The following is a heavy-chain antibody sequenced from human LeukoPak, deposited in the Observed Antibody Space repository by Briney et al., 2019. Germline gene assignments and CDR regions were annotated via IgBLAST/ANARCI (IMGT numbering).Heavy chain of an antibody. D-gene: IGHD3-16*01. CDR1: GFTFGDYA. Sequence: GGSLRLSCTASGFTFGDYAMSWYRQAPGKGLEWEGFIRSKAYGGTTEYAASVKGRFSISRDDSKSIAYLQMNSLKTEDTAVYYCTRDGTPGGGGAFDIWGQGTMVTVSS. CDR3: TRDGTPGGGGAFDI. V-gene: IGHV3-49*03. J-gene: IGHJ3*02. CDR2: IRSKAYGGTT.